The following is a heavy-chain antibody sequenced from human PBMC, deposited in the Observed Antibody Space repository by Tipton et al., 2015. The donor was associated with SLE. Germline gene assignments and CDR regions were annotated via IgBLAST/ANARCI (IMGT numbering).Heavy chain of an antibody. CDR3: ARGPSDGLRDY. V-gene: IGHV4-34*01. D-gene: IGHD4-17*01. J-gene: IGHJ4*02. CDR1: GGSFSGYY. CDR2: INHGGST. Sequence: TLSLTCAVYGGSFSGYYWSWIRQPPGKGLEWIGEINHGGSTNYNPSLKSRVTISVDRSKNQFSLKLSSVTAADTAVYYCARGPSDGLRDYWGQGTLVTVSS.